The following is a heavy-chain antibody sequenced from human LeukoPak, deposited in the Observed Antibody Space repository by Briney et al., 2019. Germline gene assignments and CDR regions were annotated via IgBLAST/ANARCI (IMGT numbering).Heavy chain of an antibody. Sequence: SETLSLTCTVPGGSISRYYWSWIRQPPGKGLEWIGSIYYSGSTYYNPSLKSRVTISVDTSKHQFSLKLSSVTAADTAVYYCARHKYSSGWPPEGAFDIWGQGTMVTVSS. CDR1: GGSISRYY. D-gene: IGHD6-19*01. CDR3: ARHKYSSGWPPEGAFDI. CDR2: IYYSGST. V-gene: IGHV4-59*05. J-gene: IGHJ3*02.